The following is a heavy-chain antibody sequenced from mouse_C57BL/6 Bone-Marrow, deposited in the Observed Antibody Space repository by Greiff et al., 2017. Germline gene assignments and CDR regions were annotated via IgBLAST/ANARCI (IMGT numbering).Heavy chain of an antibody. Sequence: VKVVESGPGLVAPSQSLSITCTVSGFSLTSYGVDWVRQPPGKGLEWLGVIWGGGSTNYNSALLSRLSISKDNSKSQVFLKMNSLQTDDTAMYYCAKQGYYSNYDYAMDYWGQGTSVTVSS. D-gene: IGHD2-5*01. CDR2: IWGGGST. V-gene: IGHV2-9*01. CDR1: GFSLTSYG. CDR3: AKQGYYSNYDYAMDY. J-gene: IGHJ4*01.